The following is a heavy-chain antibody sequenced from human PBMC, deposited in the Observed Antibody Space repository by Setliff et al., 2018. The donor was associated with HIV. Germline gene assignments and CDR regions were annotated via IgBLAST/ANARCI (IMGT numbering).Heavy chain of an antibody. CDR2: IYWNDDK. CDR3: AHRRLNDYVWGSYRPGAFDI. D-gene: IGHD3-16*02. V-gene: IGHV2-5*01. Sequence: SGPTLVNPTQTLTLTCTFSGFSLSTSGVCVGWIRQPPGKALEWLALIYWNDDKRYSPSLKSRLTITKDTSKNQVVLTMTNMAPVDTATYYCAHRRLNDYVWGSYRPGAFDIWGQGTMVTIS. CDR1: GFSLSTSGVC. J-gene: IGHJ3*02.